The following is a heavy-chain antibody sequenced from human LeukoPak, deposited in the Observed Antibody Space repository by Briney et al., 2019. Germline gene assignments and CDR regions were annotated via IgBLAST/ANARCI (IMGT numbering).Heavy chain of an antibody. V-gene: IGHV3-9*01. CDR2: ISWNGDNI. Sequence: GGSLRLPCAASGFTFDDYAMHWVRQAPGKGLEWVSGISWNGDNIGYGDSVKGRFTISRNNAKNSLSLEMNSLRAEDTALYYCAKGIGPLTMGLHQWAEGTLVTVSS. D-gene: IGHD2/OR15-2a*01. J-gene: IGHJ4*02. CDR3: AKGIGPLTMGLHQ. CDR1: GFTFDDYA.